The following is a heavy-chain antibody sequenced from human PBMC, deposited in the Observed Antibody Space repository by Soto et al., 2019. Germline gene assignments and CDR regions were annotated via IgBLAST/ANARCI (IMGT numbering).Heavy chain of an antibody. CDR1: GFPFMLYS. Sequence: GGSLRLSFSASGFPFMLYSMHGVRTAPGKGLDWVAVISYDGSNKYYSDSVKGRFTISRDNSKKTLYLQMNSLRAEDTAVYYCARDRGSSSSEWYYYYGMDVWGQGTTVTVSS. J-gene: IGHJ6*02. CDR2: ISYDGSNK. D-gene: IGHD6-6*01. V-gene: IGHV3-30-3*01. CDR3: ARDRGSSSSEWYYYYGMDV.